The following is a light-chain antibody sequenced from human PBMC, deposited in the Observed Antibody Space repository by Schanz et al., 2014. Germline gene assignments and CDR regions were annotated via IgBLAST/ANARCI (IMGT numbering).Light chain of an antibody. CDR3: HHRSLWRGT. V-gene: IGKV3-11*01. Sequence: EVVLTQSPAALSLSPGDSATLSCRASQSVSSTNFLAWYQHKPGQAPRLLIYGGSNRATGIPARFSGSGSGTDFTLTISSLKPEDSAVYYCHHRSLWRGTFGQGTKLEIK. J-gene: IGKJ2*01. CDR2: GGS. CDR1: QSVSSTNF.